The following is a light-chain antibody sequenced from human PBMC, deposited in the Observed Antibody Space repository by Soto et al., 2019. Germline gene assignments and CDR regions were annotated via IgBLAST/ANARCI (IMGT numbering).Light chain of an antibody. CDR1: QSVSNNY. V-gene: IGKV3-20*01. J-gene: IGKJ1*01. Sequence: VLTQSRGTLSLCPGERATLSCRASQSVSNNYLAWYQQKPGQAPRLLIYGASNRATGIPDRFSGSGSGTDFTLTISRLEPEDFAVYYCQQYGSSGTFGQGTKVDIK. CDR3: QQYGSSGT. CDR2: GAS.